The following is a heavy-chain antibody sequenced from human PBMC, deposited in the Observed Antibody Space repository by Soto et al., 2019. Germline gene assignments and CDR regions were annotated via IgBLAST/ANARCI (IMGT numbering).Heavy chain of an antibody. V-gene: IGHV4-39*07. Sequence: SETLSLTCTVSGGSISSSSYYWGWIRQPPGKGLEWIGSIYYSGSTYYNPSLKSRVTISVDKSKNQFSLKLSSVTAADTAVYYCARDLRSELEPSYGMDVWGQGTTVTVSS. J-gene: IGHJ6*02. CDR3: ARDLRSELEPSYGMDV. CDR1: GGSISSSSYY. CDR2: IYYSGST. D-gene: IGHD1-1*01.